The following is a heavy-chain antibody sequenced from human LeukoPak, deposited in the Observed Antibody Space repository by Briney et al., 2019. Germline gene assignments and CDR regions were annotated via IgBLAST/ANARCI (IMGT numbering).Heavy chain of an antibody. Sequence: ASVKVSCKASGYTFSNYGISWVRQAPGQGLEWMGWISAYNSNTNYAQNLQGRVTMTTDTSTSTAYMELRSLRSDDTAVYFCARDRWSCSSSNCYLDYWGQGSLVTVSS. V-gene: IGHV1-18*01. CDR2: ISAYNSNT. CDR3: ARDRWSCSSSNCYLDY. CDR1: GYTFSNYG. D-gene: IGHD2-2*01. J-gene: IGHJ4*02.